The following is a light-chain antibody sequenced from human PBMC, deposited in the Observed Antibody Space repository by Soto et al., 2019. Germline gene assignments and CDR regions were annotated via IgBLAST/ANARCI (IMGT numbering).Light chain of an antibody. CDR2: GAS. CDR3: QQYNNWPPWT. V-gene: IGKV3-15*01. Sequence: EIVMTQSPATLSVSPGERATLSCRASQSVSSNLAWYPQKPGQAPRLLIYGASTRATGIPARFSGSGSGTEFTFTISSLQSEDFAVYYCQQYNNWPPWTFGQGTKVEIK. J-gene: IGKJ1*01. CDR1: QSVSSN.